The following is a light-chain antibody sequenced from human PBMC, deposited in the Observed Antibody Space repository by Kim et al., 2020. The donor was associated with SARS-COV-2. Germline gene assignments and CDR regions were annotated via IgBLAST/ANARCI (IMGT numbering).Light chain of an antibody. V-gene: IGKV3-11*02. CDR3: QHRNSWPPTVT. CDR1: QSIDTS. CDR2: DAS. J-gene: IGKJ4*01. Sequence: PGERATLSTRASQSIDTSLAGYQRIPGQAPRNLSEDASSRATGIPDRFRGSGSRRDFTLSISSLEPEDFAIDYCQHRNSWPPTVTFGGGREVDIK.